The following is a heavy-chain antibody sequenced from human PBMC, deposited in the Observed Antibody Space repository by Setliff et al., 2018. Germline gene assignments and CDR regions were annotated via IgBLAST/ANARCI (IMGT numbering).Heavy chain of an antibody. J-gene: IGHJ2*01. CDR2: LYYSGST. D-gene: IGHD3-22*01. V-gene: IGHV4-59*01. Sequence: SCTVSGGSISSYSWSWIRQAPGKGLEWIGYLYYSGSTNYNPSLKSRVTISVDTSKNQFSLKLSSVTAADTAVYYCARGGGGSGSNWYFDLWGRGTLVTVSS. CDR1: GGSISSYS. CDR3: ARGGGGSGSNWYFDL.